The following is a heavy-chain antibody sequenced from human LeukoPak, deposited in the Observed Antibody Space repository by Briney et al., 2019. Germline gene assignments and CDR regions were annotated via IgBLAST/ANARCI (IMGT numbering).Heavy chain of an antibody. J-gene: IGHJ4*02. Sequence: GGSLRLSCAASGFTFSSYSMSWVRQAPGKGLEWVSAISGSGGSTYYADSVKGRFTISRDNSKNTLYLQMNSLRAEDTAVYYCARHSSGWYYFDYWGQGTLVTVSS. CDR3: ARHSSGWYYFDY. CDR2: ISGSGGST. CDR1: GFTFSSYS. V-gene: IGHV3-23*01. D-gene: IGHD6-19*01.